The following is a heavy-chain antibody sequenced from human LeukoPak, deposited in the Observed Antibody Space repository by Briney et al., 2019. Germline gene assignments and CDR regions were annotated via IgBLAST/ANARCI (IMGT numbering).Heavy chain of an antibody. Sequence: PGGSLRLSCAAPGFTFSSYGMHWVCQAPGKGLEWVAVISYDGSNKYYADSVKGRFTISRDNSKNTLYLQMNSLRAEDTAVYYCAKDKMATRNWDFDYWGQGTLVTVSS. CDR2: ISYDGSNK. V-gene: IGHV3-30*18. J-gene: IGHJ4*02. CDR1: GFTFSSYG. D-gene: IGHD5-24*01. CDR3: AKDKMATRNWDFDY.